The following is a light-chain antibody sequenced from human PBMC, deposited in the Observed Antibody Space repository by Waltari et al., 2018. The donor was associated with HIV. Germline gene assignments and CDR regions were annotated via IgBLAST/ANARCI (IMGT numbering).Light chain of an antibody. V-gene: IGLV1-51*01. Sequence: QSVLTQRPSVSAATGQKATTSCSGSTSNIGKNHVSVYQRLPGTAPKLLTCDNSKRPSGIHDRLSGSKSGTSATLRIPGLQTGDEADYYCGTWDSGLSSVVFGTGTKVTVL. CDR3: GTWDSGLSSVV. J-gene: IGLJ1*01. CDR2: DNS. CDR1: TSNIGKNH.